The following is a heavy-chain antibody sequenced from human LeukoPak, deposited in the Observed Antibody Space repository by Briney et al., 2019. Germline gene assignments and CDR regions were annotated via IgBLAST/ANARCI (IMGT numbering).Heavy chain of an antibody. D-gene: IGHD3-3*01. CDR2: INPNSGGT. CDR1: GYTFTGYY. J-gene: IGHJ3*02. V-gene: IGHV1-2*02. Sequence: ASVKVSCKASGYTFTGYYMHWVRQAPGQGLEWMGWINPNSGGTNYAQKFQGRVTMTRDTSISTAYMELSRLRSDDTAVYYCARDVTIFGARDAFDIWGQGTMVIVSS. CDR3: ARDVTIFGARDAFDI.